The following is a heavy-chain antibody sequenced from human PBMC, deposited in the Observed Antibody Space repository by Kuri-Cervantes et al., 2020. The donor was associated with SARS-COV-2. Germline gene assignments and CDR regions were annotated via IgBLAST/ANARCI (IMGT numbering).Heavy chain of an antibody. CDR3: ARAPYWGIAVAEGNFDY. V-gene: IGHV1-8*01. D-gene: IGHD6-19*01. CDR2: MNPNSGNT. CDR1: GYTFTTYG. Sequence: ASVKVSCKASGYTFTTYGISWVRQATGQGLEWMGWMNPNSGNTGYAQKFQGRVTMTRNTSISTAYMELSSLRSAYTAVYYCARAPYWGIAVAEGNFDYWGQGTLVTVSS. J-gene: IGHJ4*02.